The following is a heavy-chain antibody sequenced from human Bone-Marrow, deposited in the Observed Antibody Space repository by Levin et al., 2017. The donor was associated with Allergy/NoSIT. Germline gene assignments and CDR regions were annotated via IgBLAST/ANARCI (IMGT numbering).Heavy chain of an antibody. CDR2: IYYTGDT. V-gene: IGHV4-39*07. CDR1: GGSIRSTSYH. D-gene: IGHD6-13*01. Sequence: SQTLSLPCTVSGGSIRSTSYHWGWIRQTPGKTLEWIGTIYYTGDTFYKPSLNSRATISLDTSENHLSLKLPSVTAADTGVYYCARFSSWFHGMDVWGQGTTVTVSS. J-gene: IGHJ6*02. CDR3: ARFSSWFHGMDV.